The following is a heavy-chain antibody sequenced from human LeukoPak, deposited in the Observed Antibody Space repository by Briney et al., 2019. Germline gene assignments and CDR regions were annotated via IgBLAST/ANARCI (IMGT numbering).Heavy chain of an antibody. CDR1: GYTFTIYG. D-gene: IGHD3-16*02. J-gene: IGHJ4*02. CDR2: ISAYNGNT. Sequence: ASVKVSCKASGYTFTIYGISWVRQAPGQGLEWMGWISAYNGNTNYAQKLQGRVTMTTDTSTSTAYMELRSLRSDDTAVYYCARVYYDYVWGSYRAYDSWGQGTLVTVSS. CDR3: ARVYYDYVWGSYRAYDS. V-gene: IGHV1-18*01.